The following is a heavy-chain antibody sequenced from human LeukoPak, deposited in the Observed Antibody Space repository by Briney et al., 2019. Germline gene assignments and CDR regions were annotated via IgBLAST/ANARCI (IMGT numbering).Heavy chain of an antibody. CDR3: ARDFYASGSLDY. D-gene: IGHD3-10*01. CDR1: GFTFSSYW. V-gene: IGHV3-7*01. Sequence: GRSLRLSCAASGFTFSSYWMNWVRQAPGKGLEWVANIKQDGSDKYYVDSVRGRFTISRDNTKNSLYLQMNSLRAEDTAVHYCARDFYASGSLDYWGQGTLVTVSS. CDR2: IKQDGSDK. J-gene: IGHJ4*02.